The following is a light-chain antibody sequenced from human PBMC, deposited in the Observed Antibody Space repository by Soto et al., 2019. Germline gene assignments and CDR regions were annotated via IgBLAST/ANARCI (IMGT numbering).Light chain of an antibody. Sequence: EIVMTQSPATPSVSPGERATLSCRASQSVSGNLAWYQQKPGQAPRLLIYGASTRATGIPARFSGSGSGTESTLTISRLPSEDFAVYSCQQHKNWPPSFGQGNKVEIK. V-gene: IGKV3-15*01. CDR3: QQHKNWPPS. CDR2: GAS. CDR1: QSVSGN. J-gene: IGKJ1*01.